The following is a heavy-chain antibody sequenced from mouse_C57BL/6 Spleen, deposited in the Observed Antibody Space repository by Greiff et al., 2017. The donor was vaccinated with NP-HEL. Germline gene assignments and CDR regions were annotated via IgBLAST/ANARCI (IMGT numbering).Heavy chain of an antibody. D-gene: IGHD5-2*01. V-gene: IGHV1-20*01. J-gene: IGHJ4*01. CDR1: GYSFTGYF. CDR3: AREYPIAMDY. CDR2: INPYNGDT. Sequence: EVQGVESGPELVKPGDSVKISCKASGYSFTGYFMNWVMQSHGKSLEWIGRINPYNGDTFYNQKFKGKATLTVDKSSSTAHMELRSLTSEDSAVYYCAREYPIAMDYWGQGTSVTVSS.